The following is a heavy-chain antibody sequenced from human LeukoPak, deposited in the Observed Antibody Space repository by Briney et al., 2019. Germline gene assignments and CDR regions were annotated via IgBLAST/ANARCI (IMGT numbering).Heavy chain of an antibody. J-gene: IGHJ4*02. CDR1: GYTFTGYY. CDR3: CSLFTGTTSRGDY. D-gene: IGHD1-7*01. Sequence: ASVKVSCKASGYTFTGYYMHWVRQAPGQGLEWMGWINPNSGGTNYAQKFQGRVTMTRDMSTSTVYMELSSLRSEDTAVYYCCSLFTGTTSRGDYWGQGTLVTVSS. CDR2: INPNSGGT. V-gene: IGHV1-2*02.